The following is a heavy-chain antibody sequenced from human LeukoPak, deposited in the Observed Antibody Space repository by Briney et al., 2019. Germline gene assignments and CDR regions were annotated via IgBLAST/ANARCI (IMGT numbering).Heavy chain of an antibody. CDR1: GFTFSSYA. V-gene: IGHV3-30*04. CDR2: ISYDGSNK. Sequence: GGSLRLSCAASGFTFSSYAMHWVRQAPGKGLEWVAVISYDGSNKYYADSVKGRFTISRDNSKNTLYLQMNSLRAEDTAVYYCAREGTDYYGSGGYYFDYWGQGTLVTVSS. CDR3: AREGTDYYGSGGYYFDY. J-gene: IGHJ4*02. D-gene: IGHD3-10*01.